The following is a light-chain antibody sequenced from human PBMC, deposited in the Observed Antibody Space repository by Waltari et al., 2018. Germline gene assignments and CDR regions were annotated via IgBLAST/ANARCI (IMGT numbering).Light chain of an antibody. V-gene: IGLV1-44*01. Sequence: QSVLIQPPSASGPPGQRVTISCFGSSSNIGSNTVDWYQAVPGTAPKLLIHGNDQRPSGVPDRFSGSKSGASGSLAISGLQPEDETDYYCAAWDESLKGWVFGGGTRLTVL. CDR2: GND. CDR1: SSNIGSNT. J-gene: IGLJ3*02. CDR3: AAWDESLKGWV.